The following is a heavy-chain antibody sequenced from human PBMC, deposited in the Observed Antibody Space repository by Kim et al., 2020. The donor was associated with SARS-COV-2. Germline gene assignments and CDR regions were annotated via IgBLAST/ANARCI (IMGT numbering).Heavy chain of an antibody. V-gene: IGHV1-69*13. Sequence: SVKVSCKASGGTFSSYAISWVRQAPGQGLEWMGGIIPIFGTANYAQKFQGRVTMTADESTSTAYMELSSLRSEDTAVYYCAGGDECGGDCYSPYYYYGMDVWGERTAVTVSS. CDR1: GGTFSSYA. CDR2: IIPIFGTA. CDR3: AGGDECGGDCYSPYYYYGMDV. D-gene: IGHD2-21*02. J-gene: IGHJ6*04.